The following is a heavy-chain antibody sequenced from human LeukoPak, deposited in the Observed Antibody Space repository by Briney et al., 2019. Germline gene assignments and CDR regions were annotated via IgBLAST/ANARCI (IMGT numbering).Heavy chain of an antibody. Sequence: GGSLRLSCAASGFTVSSNYMSWVRQAPGKGLEWVSVIYSGGSTYYADSVKGRFTISRDNSKNTLYLQMNSLRAEDTAVYYCARDYDLAVTTPPGYWGQGTLVTVSS. CDR1: GFTVSSNY. CDR3: ARDYDLAVTTPPGY. D-gene: IGHD4-17*01. V-gene: IGHV3-66*01. J-gene: IGHJ4*02. CDR2: IYSGGST.